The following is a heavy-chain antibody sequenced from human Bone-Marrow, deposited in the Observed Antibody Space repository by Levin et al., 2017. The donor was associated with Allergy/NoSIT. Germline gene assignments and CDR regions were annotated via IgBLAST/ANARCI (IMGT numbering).Heavy chain of an antibody. V-gene: IGHV3-9*01. D-gene: IGHD5-18*01. CDR3: AKGVDTAMVTLADY. Sequence: SLKISCAASGFTFDDYAMHWVRQAPGKGLEWVSGISWNSGSIGYADSVKGRFTISRDNAKNSLYLQMNSLRAEDTALYYCAKGVDTAMVTLADYWGQGTLVTVSS. CDR2: ISWNSGSI. CDR1: GFTFDDYA. J-gene: IGHJ4*02.